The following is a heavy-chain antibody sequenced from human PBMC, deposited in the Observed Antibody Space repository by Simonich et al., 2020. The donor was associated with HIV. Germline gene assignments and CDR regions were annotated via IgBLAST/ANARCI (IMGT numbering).Heavy chain of an antibody. J-gene: IGHJ5*02. CDR3: ARQKWTMVRGVMGNWFDP. D-gene: IGHD3-10*01. V-gene: IGHV4-39*01. CDR1: SDSISSSSYY. Sequence: QLQLQESGPGLVKPSETLSLHCTVSSDSISSSSYYGGWIRQPQGKGLEWIGSIYYSVSTHSNQSLKSRVTNSVDTSKSQFSLNLRSVTAAATAVYYCARQKWTMVRGVMGNWFDPWGQGTLVTVSS. CDR2: IYYSVST.